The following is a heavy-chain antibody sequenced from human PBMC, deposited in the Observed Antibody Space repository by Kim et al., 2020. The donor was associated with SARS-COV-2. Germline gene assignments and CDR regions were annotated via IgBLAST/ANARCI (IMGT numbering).Heavy chain of an antibody. V-gene: IGHV4-34*01. Sequence: SLKSLVTISVDPSKNQFSLKLSSVTAADTAVYYCAATGYSSGWYRGWFDPWGQGTLVTVSS. J-gene: IGHJ5*02. D-gene: IGHD6-19*01. CDR3: AATGYSSGWYRGWFDP.